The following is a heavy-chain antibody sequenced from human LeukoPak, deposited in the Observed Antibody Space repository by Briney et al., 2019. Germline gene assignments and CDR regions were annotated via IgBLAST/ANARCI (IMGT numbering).Heavy chain of an antibody. CDR1: GYTFTSSG. D-gene: IGHD5-18*01. V-gene: IGHV1-18*01. CDR3: ARGDGYSYGYYFDY. CDR2: ISAYNGNT. Sequence: GASVKVSCKASGYTFTSSGVSWVRQAPGQGLEWMGWISAYNGNTNYAQKLQGRVTMTTDTSTSTAYMELRSLRSDGTAVYYCARGDGYSYGYYFDYWGQGTLVTVSS. J-gene: IGHJ4*02.